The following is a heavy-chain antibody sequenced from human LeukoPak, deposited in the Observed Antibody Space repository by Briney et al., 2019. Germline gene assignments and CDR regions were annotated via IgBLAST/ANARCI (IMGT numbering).Heavy chain of an antibody. CDR3: ARESEYSSNAFDY. D-gene: IGHD6-6*01. J-gene: IGHJ4*02. V-gene: IGHV3-21*01. CDR2: ISGSSNYI. CDR1: GFTFSGYS. Sequence: PGGSLRLSCAASGFTFSGYSMNWVRQAPGKGLEWVSSISGSSNYIYYTDSLKGRFTISRDNANNSLYLQMNSLRAEDTAVYYCARESEYSSNAFDYWGQGTLVTVSS.